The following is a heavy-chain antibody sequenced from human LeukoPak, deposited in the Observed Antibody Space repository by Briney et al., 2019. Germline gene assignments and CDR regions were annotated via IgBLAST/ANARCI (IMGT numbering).Heavy chain of an antibody. Sequence: GGSLRLSCAASGFTFSNYWMTWVRQAPGKGLEWVAVISYDGSNKYYADSVKGRFTISRDNSKNTLYLQMNSLRAEDTAVYYCARAGYGPISPFDYWGQGTLVTVSS. CDR2: ISYDGSNK. J-gene: IGHJ4*02. CDR1: GFTFSNYW. D-gene: IGHD5-18*01. CDR3: ARAGYGPISPFDY. V-gene: IGHV3-30-3*01.